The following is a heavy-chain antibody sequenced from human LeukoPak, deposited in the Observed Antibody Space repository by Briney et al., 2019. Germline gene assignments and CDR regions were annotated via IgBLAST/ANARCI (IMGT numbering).Heavy chain of an antibody. V-gene: IGHV4-4*07. CDR2: TYTSGST. J-gene: IGHJ4*02. D-gene: IGHD6-13*01. Sequence: SQTLSLTCTVSGGSISSYYWSWIRQPAGKGLEWIGRTYTSGSTNYNPSLKSRVTISVDTSKNQFSLKLSSVTAADTAVYYCARAGLAGYSSSWLKDWGQGTLVTVSS. CDR3: ARAGLAGYSSSWLKD. CDR1: GGSISSYY.